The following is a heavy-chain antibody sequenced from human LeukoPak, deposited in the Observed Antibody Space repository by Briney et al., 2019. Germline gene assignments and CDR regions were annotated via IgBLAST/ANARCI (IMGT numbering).Heavy chain of an antibody. V-gene: IGHV3-48*03. D-gene: IGHD2-21*02. CDR1: GFTFSSYE. CDR2: ISGSGNTM. CDR3: ARDPAYCGGDCYSDY. J-gene: IGHJ4*02. Sequence: PGGSLRLSCAASGFTFSSYEMNWVRQAPGKGLEWISYISGSGNTMYYADSVKGRFTISRDNAKNSLYLQMNSLRAEDTAVYYCARDPAYCGGDCYSDYWGQGTLVTVSS.